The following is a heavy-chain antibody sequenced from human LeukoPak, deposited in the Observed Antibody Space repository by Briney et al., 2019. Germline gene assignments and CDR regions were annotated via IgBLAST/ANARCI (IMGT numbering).Heavy chain of an antibody. J-gene: IGHJ4*02. D-gene: IGHD6-19*01. CDR3: ARLLTTNGWYEEY. CDR1: GFTFSNYA. V-gene: IGHV3-23*01. CDR2: ITSGDST. Sequence: GRSLRLSCAASGFTFSNYAMNWVRQAPGKGLQWVSAITSGDSTYYADSVKGRFTISRDNSKKTLYLQMNSLRVEDTAVYYWARLLTTNGWYEEYWVPGTLVTVSS.